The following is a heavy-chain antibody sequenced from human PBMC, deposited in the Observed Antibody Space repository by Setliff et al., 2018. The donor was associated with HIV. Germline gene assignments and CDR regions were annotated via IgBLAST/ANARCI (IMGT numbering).Heavy chain of an antibody. Sequence: PSETLSLTCAVYGGSFSGYYWSWIRQPPGKGLEWIGEINHSGGTNYNPSPKSRATIPVDTSKKPFSLKLPSVTAADMGVYYCARWRKKTIAVAGTRYFDFWGQGTLVTVSS. CDR1: GGSFSGYY. V-gene: IGHV4-34*01. CDR2: INHSGGT. J-gene: IGHJ4*02. CDR3: ARWRKKTIAVAGTRYFDF. D-gene: IGHD6-19*01.